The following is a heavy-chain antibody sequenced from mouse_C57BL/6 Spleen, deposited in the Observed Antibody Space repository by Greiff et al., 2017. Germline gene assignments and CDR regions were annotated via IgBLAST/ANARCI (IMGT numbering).Heavy chain of an antibody. D-gene: IGHD2-1*01. J-gene: IGHJ4*01. Sequence: VQLQQSGAELVRPGTSVKVSCKASGYAFTNYLIEWVKQRPGPGLEWIGVINPGSGGSNYNEKFKGKATLTADKSSSTAYMQLSSLTSEDSAIYFCARWEGNYGDYYAMDYWGQGTSVTVSS. CDR2: INPGSGGS. V-gene: IGHV1-54*01. CDR1: GYAFTNYL. CDR3: ARWEGNYGDYYAMDY.